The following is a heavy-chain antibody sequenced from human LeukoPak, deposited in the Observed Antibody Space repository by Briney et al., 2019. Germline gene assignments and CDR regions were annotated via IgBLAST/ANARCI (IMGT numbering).Heavy chain of an antibody. CDR3: ARGGSGEGY. V-gene: IGHV4-31*03. Sequence: SQTLSLTCTVSGGSISSGAHYWNWIRQHPGKGLEWIGYINYSGNTYYNPSLKSRVTIAADTSKNQFSLKLSSVTAADTAVYYCARGGSGEGYWGQGTLVTVSS. CDR1: GGSISSGAHY. J-gene: IGHJ4*02. D-gene: IGHD3-10*01. CDR2: INYSGNT.